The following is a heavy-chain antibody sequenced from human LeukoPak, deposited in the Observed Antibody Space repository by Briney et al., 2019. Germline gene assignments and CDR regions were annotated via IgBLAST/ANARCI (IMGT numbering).Heavy chain of an antibody. CDR1: GYTLSDLS. D-gene: IGHD1-14*01. J-gene: IGHJ4*02. CDR3: ATAFAGNLVDD. CDR2: FALEDGEK. Sequence: WASVKVSCKVSGYTLSDLSMHWVRQAPGKGLEWMGSFALEDGEKVYAQKLKGRVTMTEDTSTDTAYMELSSLRSEDTAVYYCATAFAGNLVDDWGQGTLVTVSS. V-gene: IGHV1-24*01.